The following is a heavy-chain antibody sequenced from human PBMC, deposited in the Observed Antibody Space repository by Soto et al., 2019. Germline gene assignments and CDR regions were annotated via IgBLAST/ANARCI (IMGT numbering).Heavy chain of an antibody. V-gene: IGHV3-23*01. CDR2: ISGSGGST. Sequence: GGSLRLSCAASGFTFSSYAMSWVRQAPGKGLEWVSAISGSGGSTYYADSVKGRFTISRDNSKNTLYLQMNSLRAEDTAVYYCAKDKPRPERSMVSRSPTDYFDYWGQGTLVTVSS. D-gene: IGHD5-18*01. CDR1: GFTFSSYA. CDR3: AKDKPRPERSMVSRSPTDYFDY. J-gene: IGHJ4*02.